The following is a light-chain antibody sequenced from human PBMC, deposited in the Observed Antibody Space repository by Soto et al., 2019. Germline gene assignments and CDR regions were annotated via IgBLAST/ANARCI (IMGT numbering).Light chain of an antibody. CDR2: GAS. CDR3: RQYGSSPGT. J-gene: IGKJ1*01. Sequence: EIVLTQSPGTLSLSPGERATLSCRASQSVSSSYLAWYQQKPGQAPKLLIYGASSRATGIPDRFSGSGSGTDFTLTISRLEPEDFAVYYCRQYGSSPGTFGQGTK. CDR1: QSVSSSY. V-gene: IGKV3-20*01.